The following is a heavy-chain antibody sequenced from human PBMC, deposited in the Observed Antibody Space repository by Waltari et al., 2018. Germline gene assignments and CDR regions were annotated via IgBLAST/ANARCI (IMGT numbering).Heavy chain of an antibody. CDR3: ARAPGVAAASYFDY. J-gene: IGHJ4*02. CDR2: IFHTGFT. Sequence: VQLQESGPGRGKPAETLPLTCDVSGFSVDRGYFWGWIRQPPGKGLEWVGTIFHTGFTYYTPSLRGRVTMSVDTSKNQFSLNLSSVTAADTALYYCARAPGVAAASYFDYWGQGILVTVSS. V-gene: IGHV4-38-2*01. D-gene: IGHD6-13*01. CDR1: GFSVDRGYF.